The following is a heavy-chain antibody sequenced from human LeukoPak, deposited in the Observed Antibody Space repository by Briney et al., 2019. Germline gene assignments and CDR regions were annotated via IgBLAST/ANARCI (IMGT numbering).Heavy chain of an antibody. CDR2: IQYGGTRK. J-gene: IGHJ4*02. Sequence: GGSLRLSCAASGFTFNNYGMHWVRQAPGKGLEWVAFIQYGGTRKYYTDFVQGRFTISRDNSKNALYLQMNILTTEDTAVYFCAKSSGITLPSTFDSWGQGTLVTVSS. CDR3: AKSSGITLPSTFDS. D-gene: IGHD1-14*01. CDR1: GFTFNNYG. V-gene: IGHV3-30*02.